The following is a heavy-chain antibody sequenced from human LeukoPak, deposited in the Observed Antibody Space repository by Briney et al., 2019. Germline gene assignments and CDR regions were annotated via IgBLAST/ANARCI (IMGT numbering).Heavy chain of an antibody. CDR1: GDSVSSGGYY. CDR2: IYYTGST. V-gene: IGHV4-31*03. D-gene: IGHD3-22*01. J-gene: IGHJ3*01. Sequence: SETLFLTCTVSGDSVSSGGYYWVWIRQRPGKGLEWIGYIYYTGSTSYNPSLKSRLTIAVDTSKNQFSLKLSSVTAADTAVYYCARPLNTVHDTSDVWGQGTMVTVSS. CDR3: ARPLNTVHDTSDV.